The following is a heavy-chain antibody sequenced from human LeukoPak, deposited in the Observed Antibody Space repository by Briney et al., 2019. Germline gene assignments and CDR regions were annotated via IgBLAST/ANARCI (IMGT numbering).Heavy chain of an antibody. CDR3: AREDSSGWRNWFDP. CDR1: GYTFTGYY. V-gene: IGHV1-2*02. Sequence: ASVKVSCKASGYTFTGYYMHWVRQAPGQGLEWMGWINPNSGGTNYAQKFQGRVTMTRDTSISTAYMELSSLRADDTAVYYCAREDSSGWRNWFDPWGQGTLVTVSS. CDR2: INPNSGGT. D-gene: IGHD6-19*01. J-gene: IGHJ5*02.